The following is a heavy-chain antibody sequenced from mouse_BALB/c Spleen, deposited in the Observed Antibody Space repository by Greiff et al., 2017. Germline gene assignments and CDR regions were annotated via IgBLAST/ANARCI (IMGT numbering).Heavy chain of an antibody. J-gene: IGHJ2*01. Sequence: QVTLKVSGPGILQPSQTLSLTCSFSGFSLSTYGIGVGWIRQPSGKGLEWLAHIWWNDNKYYNTALKSRLTISKDTSNNQVFLKIASVDTADTATCYCARIGVLYDYGYDFDYWGQGTTLTVSS. CDR2: IWWNDNK. CDR1: GFSLSTYGIG. CDR3: ARIGVLYDYGYDFDY. V-gene: IGHV8-11*01. D-gene: IGHD2-4*01.